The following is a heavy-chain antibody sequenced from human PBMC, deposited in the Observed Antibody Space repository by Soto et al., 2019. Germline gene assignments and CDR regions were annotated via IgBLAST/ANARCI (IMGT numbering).Heavy chain of an antibody. CDR3: AHGISMVRGVVVFDY. D-gene: IGHD3-10*01. CDR1: GFSLSTTAVG. CDR2: IYWDDDK. Sequence: QITLKESGPPLVNPTQTLTLTCSFSGFSLSTTAVGVGWIRQPPGKALEWLALIYWDDDKRYSPSLKSRLTITTHTSKNQLLLTMPNMDPVDTATYYCAHGISMVRGVVVFDYWGQGTLVTVSS. V-gene: IGHV2-5*02. J-gene: IGHJ4*02.